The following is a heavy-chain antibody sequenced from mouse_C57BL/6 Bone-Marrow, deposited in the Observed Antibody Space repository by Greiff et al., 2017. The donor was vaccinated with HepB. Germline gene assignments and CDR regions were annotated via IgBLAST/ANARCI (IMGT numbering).Heavy chain of an antibody. D-gene: IGHD1-1*01. CDR1: EYEFPSHD. CDR3: ARPSYYYGSSYAIRYFDV. CDR2: INSDGGST. Sequence: EVKLMESGGGLVQPGESLKLSCESNEYEFPSHDMSWVRKTPEKRLELVAAINSDGGSTYYPDTMERRFIISRDNTKKTLYLQMSSLRSEDTALYYCARPSYYYGSSYAIRYFDVWGTGTTVTVSS. V-gene: IGHV5-2*01. J-gene: IGHJ1*03.